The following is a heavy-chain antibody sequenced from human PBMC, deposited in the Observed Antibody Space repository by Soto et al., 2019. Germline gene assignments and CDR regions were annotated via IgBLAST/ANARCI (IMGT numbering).Heavy chain of an antibody. CDR1: GFTFSSYA. CDR3: ARVPYYDFWSGYDFDY. D-gene: IGHD3-3*01. CDR2: ISYDGSNK. Sequence: QVQLVESGVGVVQPGRSLRLSCAASGFTFSSYAMHWVRQAPGKGLEWVAVISYDGSNKYYADSVKGRFTISRDNSKNTLYLQMNSLRAEDTAVYYCARVPYYDFWSGYDFDYWGQGTLVTVSS. V-gene: IGHV3-30-3*01. J-gene: IGHJ4*02.